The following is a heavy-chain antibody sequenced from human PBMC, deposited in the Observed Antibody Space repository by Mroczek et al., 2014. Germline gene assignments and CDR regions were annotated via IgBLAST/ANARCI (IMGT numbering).Heavy chain of an antibody. CDR1: GFTFSSYA. CDR2: ISYDGSNK. D-gene: IGHD3-10*01. CDR3: AKDPVWFGELVEAPDY. Sequence: QVQLVQSGGGVVQPGRSLRLSCAASGFTFSSYAMHWVRQAPGKGLEWVAVISYDGSNKYYADSVKGRFTISRDNSKNTLYLQMNSLRAEDTAVYYCAKDPVWFGELVEAPDYWGQGTPGHRL. V-gene: IGHV3-30-3*01. J-gene: IGHJ4*02.